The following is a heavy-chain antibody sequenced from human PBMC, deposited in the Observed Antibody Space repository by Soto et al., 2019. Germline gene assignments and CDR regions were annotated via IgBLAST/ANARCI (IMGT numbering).Heavy chain of an antibody. CDR2: IYYSGST. J-gene: IGHJ5*02. CDR3: ATSNWFDP. Sequence: QLQLQESGPGLVKPSETLSLTCTVSGGSISSRGYYWGWIRQPPGKGLEWIGTIYYSGSTYYNPSIKSRVTISVDTSKNPFSLKLSSVTAADTAVYYWATSNWFDPWGQGTLVTVSS. CDR1: GGSISSRGYY. V-gene: IGHV4-39*01.